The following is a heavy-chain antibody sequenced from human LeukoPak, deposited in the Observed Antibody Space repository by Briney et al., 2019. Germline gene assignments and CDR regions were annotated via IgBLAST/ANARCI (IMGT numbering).Heavy chain of an antibody. CDR3: ARGPGTWYYY. CDR2: INHSGST. J-gene: IGHJ4*02. D-gene: IGHD6-13*01. V-gene: IGHV4-34*01. CDR1: GGSFSGYY. Sequence: SETLSLTCAVYGGSFSGYYWSWIRQPPGKGLEWIGEINHSGSTNYNPSLKSRVTISIDTSKNQFSLKLSSVTAAGTALYYCARGPGTWYYYWGQGTLVTVSS.